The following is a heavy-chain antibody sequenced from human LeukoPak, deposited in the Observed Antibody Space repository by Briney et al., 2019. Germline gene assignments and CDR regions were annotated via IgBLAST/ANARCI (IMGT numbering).Heavy chain of an antibody. Sequence: PGGSLRLSCAASGFIFNSYWMNWLRRAPGKGLEWVANVDQDGSEKYYVDSVKGRFTISRDNAKNSLYLQMNSLRAEDTAVYYCAREMYSSSWFGLRNYYYYYGMDVWGQGTTVTVSS. J-gene: IGHJ6*02. CDR2: VDQDGSEK. D-gene: IGHD6-13*01. CDR3: AREMYSSSWFGLRNYYYYYGMDV. V-gene: IGHV3-7*01. CDR1: GFIFNSYW.